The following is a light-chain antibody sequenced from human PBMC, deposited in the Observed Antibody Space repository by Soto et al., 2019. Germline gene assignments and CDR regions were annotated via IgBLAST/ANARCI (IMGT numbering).Light chain of an antibody. CDR1: QSVSSSY. J-gene: IGKJ2*01. CDR3: QQFGNPLTHT. V-gene: IGKV3-20*01. Sequence: EIVLTQSPGTLSLSPGERATLSCRASQSVSSSYLAWYQQRPGQAPRLLMYRTSTRATGIPDRFSGSGSGTDFTLTISRLEPEDFAVYYCQQFGNPLTHTFGQGTKLEIK. CDR2: RTS.